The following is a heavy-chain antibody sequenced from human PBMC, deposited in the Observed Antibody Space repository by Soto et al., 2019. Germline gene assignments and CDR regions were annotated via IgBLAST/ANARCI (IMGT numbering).Heavy chain of an antibody. CDR2: IRSSTDGGTT. CDR3: TTDSDMVMWLGQLLFPHYFDY. CDR1: GFTFTNAW. J-gene: IGHJ4*02. Sequence: GGSLRLSCAASGFTFTNAWMNWVRQAPGKGLEWVGRIRSSTDGGTTDYAAPVKGRFTISRDDSKNTLYLHMNSLKIEDTAVYYCTTDSDMVMWLGQLLFPHYFDYWGQGTLVTVSS. V-gene: IGHV3-15*07. D-gene: IGHD3-10*01.